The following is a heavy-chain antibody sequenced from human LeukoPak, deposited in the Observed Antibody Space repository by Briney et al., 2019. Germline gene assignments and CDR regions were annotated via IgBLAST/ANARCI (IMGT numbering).Heavy chain of an antibody. V-gene: IGHV4-4*07. CDR1: ADSISHYY. J-gene: IGHJ6*03. Sequence: SETLSLTCTVSADSISHYYWSWIRQPAGKGLDWVGRINDRGCTKYNPSLNSRVTMSVDTSKNQFSLKLASVTAADTAVYYCARDYEGWASAYYYYYMDVWGKGTTVTV. CDR3: ARDYEGWASAYYYYYMDV. D-gene: IGHD3-3*01. CDR2: INDRGCT.